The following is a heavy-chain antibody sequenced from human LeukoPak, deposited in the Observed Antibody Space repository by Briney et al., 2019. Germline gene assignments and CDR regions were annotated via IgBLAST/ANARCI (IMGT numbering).Heavy chain of an antibody. V-gene: IGHV4-59*01. Sequence: SETLSLTCSVSGGSFSNYYWGWIRQPPGKGLEWIGYIYHSGNSNYNPSLKSRVTILVDTSKNQFSLNLSSVTAADTAVYFCARGPTRYYFNYWGQGTLVTVSS. J-gene: IGHJ4*02. CDR3: ARGPTRYYFNY. CDR2: IYHSGNS. CDR1: GGSFSNYY.